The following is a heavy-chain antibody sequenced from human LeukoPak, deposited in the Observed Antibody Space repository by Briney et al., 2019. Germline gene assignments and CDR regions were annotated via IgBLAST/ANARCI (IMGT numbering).Heavy chain of an antibody. CDR2: INPSGGST. V-gene: IGHV1-46*01. CDR1: GYTFTSYY. J-gene: IGHJ4*02. D-gene: IGHD3/OR15-3a*01. CDR3: ARWTTTYLDY. Sequence: ASVKVSCKASGYTFTSYYMHWVRQAPGQGLEWMGIINPSGGSTSYEQKFQGRVTMTRDTSISTAYMELSRLRSDDTAVYYCARWTTTYLDYWGQGTLVTVSS.